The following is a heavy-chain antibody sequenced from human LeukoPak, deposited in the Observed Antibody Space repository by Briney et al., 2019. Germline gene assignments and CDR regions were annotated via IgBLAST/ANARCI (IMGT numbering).Heavy chain of an antibody. Sequence: GGSLRLSCAASGFTFDDYGMSWVRQAPGKGLEWVSGINWNGGSTGYADSVKGRFTISRGNAKNSLYLQTNSLRAEDTALYYCARVRYCSSTSCYWHFDYWGQGTLVTVSS. CDR1: GFTFDDYG. CDR3: ARVRYCSSTSCYWHFDY. D-gene: IGHD2-2*01. V-gene: IGHV3-20*04. J-gene: IGHJ4*02. CDR2: INWNGGST.